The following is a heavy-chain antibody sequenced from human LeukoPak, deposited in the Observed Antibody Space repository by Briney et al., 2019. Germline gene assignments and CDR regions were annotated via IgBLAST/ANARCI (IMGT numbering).Heavy chain of an antibody. D-gene: IGHD2-15*01. Sequence: GGSLPLSCTASGFTFSSYGLNWVRQAPGKGLEWVAVIWYDGSNKYYADSVKGRFTISKDNSKNTLYLQMNSPRAEDTAVYYCARDLGYCSGGSCYPRGFDYWGQGTLVTVSS. J-gene: IGHJ4*02. V-gene: IGHV3-33*08. CDR3: ARDLGYCSGGSCYPRGFDY. CDR1: GFTFSSYG. CDR2: IWYDGSNK.